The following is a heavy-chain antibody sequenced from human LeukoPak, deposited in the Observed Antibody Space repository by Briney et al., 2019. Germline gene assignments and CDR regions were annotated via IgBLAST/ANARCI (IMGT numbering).Heavy chain of an antibody. Sequence: SETLSLTCTVSGGSISSYYWSWIRQPPGKGLEWIGSIYYSGSTYYNPSLKSRVTISVDTSKNQFSLKLSSVTAADTAVYYCARHVSVDYDILTGYSYNWFDPWGQGTLVTVSS. V-gene: IGHV4-59*05. D-gene: IGHD3-9*01. CDR3: ARHVSVDYDILTGYSYNWFDP. CDR1: GGSISSYY. J-gene: IGHJ5*02. CDR2: IYYSGST.